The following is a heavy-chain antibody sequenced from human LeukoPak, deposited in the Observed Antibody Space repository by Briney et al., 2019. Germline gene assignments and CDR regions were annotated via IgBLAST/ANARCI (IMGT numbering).Heavy chain of an antibody. D-gene: IGHD6-19*01. CDR3: ARAIAVAGAQCFDY. Sequence: SETLSLTCTVSGGSISSRTYYWGWIRQPPGKGLEWIGSIYSSGSPSYNPSLKSRVTISVDTSNNQFSVKLTSVTAADTAVYYCARAIAVAGAQCFDYWGQGTLVTASS. CDR1: GGSISSRTYY. CDR2: IYSSGSP. J-gene: IGHJ4*02. V-gene: IGHV4-39*01.